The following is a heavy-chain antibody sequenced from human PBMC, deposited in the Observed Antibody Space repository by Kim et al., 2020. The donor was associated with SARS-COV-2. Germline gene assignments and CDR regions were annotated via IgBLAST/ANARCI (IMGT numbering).Heavy chain of an antibody. Sequence: SETLSLTCTVSGGSISSYYWSWIRQPPGKGLEWIGYIYYSGSTNYNPSLKSRVTISVDTSKNQFSLKLSSVTAADTAVYYCARHLSIAGAGNYYYYGMDVWGQGTTVTVSS. D-gene: IGHD6-19*01. CDR1: GGSISSYY. CDR3: ARHLSIAGAGNYYYYGMDV. J-gene: IGHJ6*02. CDR2: IYYSGST. V-gene: IGHV4-59*08.